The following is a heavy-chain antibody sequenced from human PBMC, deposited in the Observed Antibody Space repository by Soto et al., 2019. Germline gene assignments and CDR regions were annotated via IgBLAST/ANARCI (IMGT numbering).Heavy chain of an antibody. CDR2: ISNGGDYT. Sequence: EVQLLESGGGLVQPGGSLRLSCAASGYKFSNYAMTWVRQAPGKGLEWVSCISNGGDYTYYADAVKGRVTISRDKSKNTLYLQMNGLRAEDTAVYYCPKDNGPLGTNDWYFDVWGRGTLVTVSP. CDR1: GYKFSNYA. V-gene: IGHV3-23*01. CDR3: PKDNGPLGTNDWYFDV. J-gene: IGHJ2*01. D-gene: IGHD2-8*01.